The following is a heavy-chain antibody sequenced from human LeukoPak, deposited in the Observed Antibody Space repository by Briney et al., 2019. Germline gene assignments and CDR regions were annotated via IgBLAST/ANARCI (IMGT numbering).Heavy chain of an antibody. CDR2: INTNTGNP. D-gene: IGHD2-2*01. J-gene: IGHJ6*02. CDR1: VYTFTSYA. V-gene: IGHV7-4-1*02. CDR3: ARDPSGKYCSRTSCWDSYYGMAV. Sequence: ASVKVSCKASVYTFTSYAMNWVRQAPGQGLEWRGWINTNTGNPTYAQGFTGRVFFSLETSVSTAYLQISSLTAEDTAVYFCARDPSGKYCSRTSCWDSYYGMAVWGQGTTATVSS.